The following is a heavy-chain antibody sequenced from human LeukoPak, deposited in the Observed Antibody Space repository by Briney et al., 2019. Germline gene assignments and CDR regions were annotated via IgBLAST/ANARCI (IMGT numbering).Heavy chain of an antibody. J-gene: IGHJ4*02. Sequence: GASVKVSCKASGYTFTGYYMHWVRQAPGQGLEWMGWINPNSGGTNYAQKFQGRVTMTRDTSISTAYMELSRLRSDDTAVYYCARAGIMITFGGVVAEYYFDYWGQGTLVAVSS. CDR1: GYTFTGYY. V-gene: IGHV1-2*02. D-gene: IGHD3-16*02. CDR3: ARAGIMITFGGVVAEYYFDY. CDR2: INPNSGGT.